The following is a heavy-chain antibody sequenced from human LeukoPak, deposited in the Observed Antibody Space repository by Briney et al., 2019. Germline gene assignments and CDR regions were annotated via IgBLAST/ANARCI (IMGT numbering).Heavy chain of an antibody. CDR1: GYTLTDYY. V-gene: IGHV1-2*06. D-gene: IGHD2-2*01. J-gene: IGHJ4*02. Sequence: ASVTVSCKASGYTLTDYYMHWVRQAPGQGLEWMGRINPNSGGTNYAQKFQGRVTMTRDTSISTAYMELSRLRSDDTAVYYCARDYCSSTSCLFDYWGQGTLVTVSS. CDR2: INPNSGGT. CDR3: ARDYCSSTSCLFDY.